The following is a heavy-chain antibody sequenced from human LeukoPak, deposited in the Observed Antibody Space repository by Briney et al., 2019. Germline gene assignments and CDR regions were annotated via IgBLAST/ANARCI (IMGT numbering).Heavy chain of an antibody. Sequence: VSVKVSCKASGYTFINYYMHWVRQAPGQGLEWMGIINPSGGSTSYAQKCQGRVTMTSDASTGTVYMELSSLGSEDTAVYYCARPHYSDYYYYGMDVWGQGTTVTVSS. J-gene: IGHJ6*02. CDR1: GYTFINYY. CDR3: ARPHYSDYYYYGMDV. V-gene: IGHV1-46*01. D-gene: IGHD2-15*01. CDR2: INPSGGST.